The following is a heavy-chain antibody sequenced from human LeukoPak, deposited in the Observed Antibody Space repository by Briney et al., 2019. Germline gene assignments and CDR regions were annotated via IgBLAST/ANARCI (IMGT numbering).Heavy chain of an antibody. V-gene: IGHV3-23*01. Sequence: GGSLRLSCAASGFPFTFAMSWVRQAPGKGVEWVATVSRSGADSYYADSVRGRFTAPRDNSKNKLFFPIKRLEAEDTAVYYFAKQSTARSLGEGGQGTLVTVSS. D-gene: IGHD6-6*01. CDR3: AKQSTARSLGE. J-gene: IGHJ4*02. CDR1: GFPFTFA. CDR2: VSRSGADS.